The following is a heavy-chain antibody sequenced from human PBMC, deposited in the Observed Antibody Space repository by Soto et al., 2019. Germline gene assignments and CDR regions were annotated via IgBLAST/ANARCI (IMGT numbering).Heavy chain of an antibody. CDR2: INSDGSST. D-gene: IGHD3-10*01. CDR1: GFTFSSYW. V-gene: IGHV3-74*01. CDR3: SRDRGWFGQVPFDY. Sequence: EVQLVESGGGLVQPGGSLRLSCAASGFTFSSYWMHWVRQAPGKGLVWVSRINSDGSSTSYADSVKGRFTISRGNAKTTLYLQMNSLRAEDTPVYYSSRDRGWFGQVPFDYWAQGTLVTVSS. J-gene: IGHJ4*02.